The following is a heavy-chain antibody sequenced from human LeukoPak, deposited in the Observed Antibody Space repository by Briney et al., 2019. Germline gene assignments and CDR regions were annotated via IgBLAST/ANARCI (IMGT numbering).Heavy chain of an antibody. D-gene: IGHD3-22*01. CDR1: GFTFSNYG. V-gene: IGHV3-33*01. CDR3: AAYYYDRSGYDLRFY. J-gene: IGHJ4*02. Sequence: PGGSLRLSCAASGFTFSNYGMHWVRQAPGKGLEWVAVIWYDGSKKHHADSVKGRFTISRDNSKNTLNLQMNSLRVEDTAVYYCAAYYYDRSGYDLRFYWGQGTLVTVS. CDR2: IWYDGSKK.